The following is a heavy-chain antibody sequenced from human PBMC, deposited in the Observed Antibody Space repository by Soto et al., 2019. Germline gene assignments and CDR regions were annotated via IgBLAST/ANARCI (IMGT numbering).Heavy chain of an antibody. CDR1: GGSISSYY. CDR3: ARDTTMVRGTKAGWFDP. D-gene: IGHD3-10*01. CDR2: IYTSGST. Sequence: SETLSLTCTVSGGSISSYYWSWIRQPAGKGLEWIGRIYTSGSTNYNPSLKSRVTMSVDTSKNQFSLKLSSVTAADTAVYYWARDTTMVRGTKAGWFDPWGQGTLVTVSS. V-gene: IGHV4-4*07. J-gene: IGHJ5*02.